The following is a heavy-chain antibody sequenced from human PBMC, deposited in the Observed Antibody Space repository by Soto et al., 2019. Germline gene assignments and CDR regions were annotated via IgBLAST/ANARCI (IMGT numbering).Heavy chain of an antibody. J-gene: IGHJ4*02. D-gene: IGHD3-22*01. CDR3: AKASNYYDSSGYYFLDY. CDR2: INHSGSA. Sequence: PSETLSLTCAVYGGSFSGYDWTWIRQPPGTGLEWIGEINHSGSANYNPSLKSRVTISVDTSRNQFSLKLSSVTAADTAVYYCAKASNYYDSSGYYFLDYWGQGTLVTVSS. CDR1: GGSFSGYD. V-gene: IGHV4-34*01.